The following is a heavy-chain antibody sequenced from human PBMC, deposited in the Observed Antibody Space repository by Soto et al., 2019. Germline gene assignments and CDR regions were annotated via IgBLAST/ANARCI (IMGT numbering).Heavy chain of an antibody. V-gene: IGHV2-26*01. Sequence: GSGPTLVNPTETLTLTCTVSGFSLRDAKMGVSWIRQPPGKALEWLAHIFSNDEKSYSTSLKSRLTISKDTSKSQVVLTMTNMDPVDTSTFYCARIRGIYYNNSGSSRENWFDPWGQGTLVTVSS. CDR1: GFSLRDAKMG. D-gene: IGHD3-22*01. CDR2: IFSNDEK. CDR3: ARIRGIYYNNSGSSRENWFDP. J-gene: IGHJ5*02.